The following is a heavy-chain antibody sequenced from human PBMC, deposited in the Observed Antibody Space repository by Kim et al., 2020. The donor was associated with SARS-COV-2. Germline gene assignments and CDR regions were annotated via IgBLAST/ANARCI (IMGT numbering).Heavy chain of an antibody. CDR1: GGSISSSNW. CDR3: ARVGPGAGWYYYYYYYGMDV. D-gene: IGHD6-19*01. Sequence: SETLSLTCAVSGGSISSSNWWSWVRQPPGKGLEWIGEIYHSGSTNYNPSLKSRVTISVDKSKNQFSLKLSSVTAADTAVYYCARVGPGAGWYYYYYYYGMDVCGQGTTVTVSS. V-gene: IGHV4-4*02. J-gene: IGHJ6*02. CDR2: IYHSGST.